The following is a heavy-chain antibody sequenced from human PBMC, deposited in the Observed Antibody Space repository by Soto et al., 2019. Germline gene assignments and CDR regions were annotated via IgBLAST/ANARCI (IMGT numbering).Heavy chain of an antibody. J-gene: IGHJ6*02. D-gene: IGHD2-15*01. V-gene: IGHV1-2*04. CDR2: INPNSGGT. Sequence: GASVKVSCKASGYTFTGYYMHWVRQAPGQGLEWMGWINPNSGGTNYAQKFQGWVTMTRDTSISTAYMELSRLRSDDTAVYYCARELRRVVVENSHKAFYYYYGMDVWGQGTTVTVSS. CDR3: ARELRRVVVENSHKAFYYYYGMDV. CDR1: GYTFTGYY.